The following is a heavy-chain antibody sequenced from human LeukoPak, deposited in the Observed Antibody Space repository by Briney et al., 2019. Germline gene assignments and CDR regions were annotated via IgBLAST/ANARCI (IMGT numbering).Heavy chain of an antibody. D-gene: IGHD1-26*01. CDR2: ISLDGSYK. CDR1: GFTFNSYT. V-gene: IGHV3-30-3*01. J-gene: IGHJ1*01. CDR3: ARDSGSLPFHL. Sequence: QPGGSLRLSCAASGFTFNSYTMHWVRQAPGKGLEWVALISLDGSYKFYADSVKGRFTISRDNSKSMLYLQMSSLRVEDSAVYYCARDSGSLPFHLWGQGTLVTVSS.